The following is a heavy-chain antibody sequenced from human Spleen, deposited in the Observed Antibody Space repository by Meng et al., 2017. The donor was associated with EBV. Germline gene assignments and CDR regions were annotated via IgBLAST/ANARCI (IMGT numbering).Heavy chain of an antibody. J-gene: IGHJ5*01. V-gene: IGHV3-23*01. CDR2: ISGTGGRT. CDR3: AKLLDS. Sequence: EVQVLDSGGGLVQPGGSLRLSCAASRFIFINYALRWVRQAPGKGLEWISAISGTGGRTHYADSVKGRFSISRDDSKNTVYLQMNSLTVDDTALYYCAKLLDSWGQGTLVTVSS. CDR1: RFIFINYA. D-gene: IGHD2-8*02.